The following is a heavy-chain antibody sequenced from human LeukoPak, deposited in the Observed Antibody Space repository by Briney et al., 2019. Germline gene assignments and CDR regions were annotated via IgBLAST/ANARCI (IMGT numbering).Heavy chain of an antibody. V-gene: IGHV4-39*01. J-gene: IGHJ4*02. Sequence: PSETLSLTCTVSGGSISSSSYYWGWIHQPPGKGLEWIGTIYYSGSTYYNPSLKSRVTISVDTSKNQFSLKLSSVTAADTAVYYCARQWVVVASIDYWGQGTLVTVSS. CDR3: ARQWVVVASIDY. CDR1: GGSISSSSYY. CDR2: IYYSGST. D-gene: IGHD2-15*01.